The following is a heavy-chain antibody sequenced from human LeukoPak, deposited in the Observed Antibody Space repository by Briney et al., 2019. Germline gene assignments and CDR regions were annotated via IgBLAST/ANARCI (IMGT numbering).Heavy chain of an antibody. V-gene: IGHV1-2*02. D-gene: IGHD3-16*01. Sequence: ASVKVSCKASGSTFSDYHINWVRQASGQGPEWMGWVNPKSGDAKYGQAFQARVTMTRDTSISTAYMELNRLRFDDTAMYYCARGEYSNGYPYRLDSWGQGTLVTVSS. CDR2: VNPKSGDA. J-gene: IGHJ4*02. CDR1: GSTFSDYH. CDR3: ARGEYSNGYPYRLDS.